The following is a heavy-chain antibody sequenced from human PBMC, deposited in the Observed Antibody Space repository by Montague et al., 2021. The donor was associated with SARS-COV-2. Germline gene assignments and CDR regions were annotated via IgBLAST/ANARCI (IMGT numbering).Heavy chain of an antibody. CDR1: GDSISSSSCN. CDR2: VHYNRRT. J-gene: IGHJ4*02. CDR3: TRHVHMTWPEPSPGSDY. Sequence: SETLSLTCTVSGDSISSSSCNWGWIRQPPGKGLEWIGSVHYNRRTYYXPSLKSRVTIYVDTSKNQISLRLSSVTAADTAVYYSTRHVHMTWPEPSPGSDYWGQGTLVTVSS. D-gene: IGHD1-1*01. V-gene: IGHV4-39*01.